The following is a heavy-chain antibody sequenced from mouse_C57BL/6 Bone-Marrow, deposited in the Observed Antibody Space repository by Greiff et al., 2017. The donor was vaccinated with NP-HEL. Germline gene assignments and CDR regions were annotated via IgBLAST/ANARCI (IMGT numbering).Heavy chain of an antibody. D-gene: IGHD6-1*01. Sequence: QVQLQQSGAELVKPGASVKISCKASGYAFSSYWMNWVKQRPGKGLEWIGQIYPGDGDTNYNGKFKGKATLTADKSSSTAYMQLSSLTSEDSAVYVCERGGQVRVQAWFAYWGQGTLVTVSA. CDR2: IYPGDGDT. CDR1: GYAFSSYW. CDR3: ERGGQVRVQAWFAY. J-gene: IGHJ3*01. V-gene: IGHV1-80*01.